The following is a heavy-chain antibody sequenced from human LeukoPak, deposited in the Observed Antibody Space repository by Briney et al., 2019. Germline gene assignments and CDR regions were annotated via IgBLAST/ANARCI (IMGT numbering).Heavy chain of an antibody. CDR3: ARGISSAGISHY. Sequence: SGGSLRLSCAASGFTFSSYSMNWVRQAPGKGLEWVSSISSSSSYIYYADSVKGRFTISRDNAKNSLYLQMNSLRAEDTAVYYCARGISSAGISHYWGQRTLVTVSS. CDR2: ISSSSSYI. D-gene: IGHD6-13*01. CDR1: GFTFSSYS. V-gene: IGHV3-21*01. J-gene: IGHJ4*02.